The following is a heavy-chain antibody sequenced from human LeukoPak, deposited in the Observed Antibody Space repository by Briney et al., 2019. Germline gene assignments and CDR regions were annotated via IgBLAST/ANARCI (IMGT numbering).Heavy chain of an antibody. CDR1: GGSFSSHY. J-gene: IGHJ3*02. V-gene: IGHV4-4*07. CDR2: IHTSRST. CDR3: ARDRTGYIGYEGDPFDI. Sequence: SETLSLTCIVSGGSFSSHYWSWIRHSAGKGPEWIGRIHTSRSTNYNPPLRSRVTMLVDTSKNQFSLKLTSVTAADTAVYYCARDRTGYIGYEGDPFDIWGQGTMVTVSS. D-gene: IGHD5-12*01.